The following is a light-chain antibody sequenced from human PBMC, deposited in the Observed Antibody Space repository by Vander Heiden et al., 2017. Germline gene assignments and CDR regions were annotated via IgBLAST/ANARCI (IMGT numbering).Light chain of an antibody. V-gene: IGLV1-44*01. CDR3: AAWDDSLNGWV. Sequence: QSVLTQPPSASGTPGPRVTISCSGSSSNIGSNPVNWYQQLPGTAPKVLIYNNNQRPSGVPDRFSGSKSGTSASLAISGLQSEYEADYYCAAWDDSLNGWVFGGGTKLTVL. J-gene: IGLJ3*02. CDR2: NNN. CDR1: SSNIGSNP.